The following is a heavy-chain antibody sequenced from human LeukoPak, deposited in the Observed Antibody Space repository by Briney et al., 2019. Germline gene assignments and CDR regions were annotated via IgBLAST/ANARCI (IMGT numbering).Heavy chain of an antibody. V-gene: IGHV5-51*01. Sequence: GESLKISCKGSGYSFTSYWIGWVRQMPGKGLEWMGIIYPDDSDTRNSPSFQGQVTISADKSISTAYLQWSSLKASDTAIYYCARYHCSGGSCYATGAFNIWGQGTMVTVSP. CDR2: IYPDDSDT. J-gene: IGHJ3*02. CDR3: ARYHCSGGSCYATGAFNI. CDR1: GYSFTSYW. D-gene: IGHD2-15*01.